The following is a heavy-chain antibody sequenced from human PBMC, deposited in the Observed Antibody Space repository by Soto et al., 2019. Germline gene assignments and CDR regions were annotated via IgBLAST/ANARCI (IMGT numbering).Heavy chain of an antibody. V-gene: IGHV1-69*01. CDR3: ARDASEAGGRVGAYTYYYYYGMDV. D-gene: IGHD3-16*01. J-gene: IGHJ6*02. Sequence: QVQLVQSGAEVKKPGSSVKVSCKASGGTFSSYAISWVRQAPGQGLEWMGGIIPIFGTANYAQKFQGRVTITADESTSTAYMELSSLRSEDTAVYYCARDASEAGGRVGAYTYYYYYGMDVWGQGTTVTVSS. CDR1: GGTFSSYA. CDR2: IIPIFGTA.